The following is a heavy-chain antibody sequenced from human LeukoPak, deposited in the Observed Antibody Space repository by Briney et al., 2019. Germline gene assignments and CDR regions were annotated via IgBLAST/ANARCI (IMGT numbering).Heavy chain of an antibody. CDR1: GGSFSGYY. V-gene: IGHV4-34*01. CDR2: INHSGST. CDR3: ARSDYDDAFDI. J-gene: IGHJ3*02. D-gene: IGHD5-12*01. Sequence: SETLSLTCAVYGGSFSGYYWSWIRQPPGKGLEWIGEINHSGSTNYNPSLKSRVTISVDTSKNQFSLKLSSVTAADTAVYYCARSDYDDAFDIWGQGTMVTVSS.